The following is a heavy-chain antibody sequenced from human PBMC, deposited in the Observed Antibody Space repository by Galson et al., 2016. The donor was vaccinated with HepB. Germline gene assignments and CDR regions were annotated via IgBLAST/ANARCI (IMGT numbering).Heavy chain of an antibody. D-gene: IGHD6-19*01. Sequence: SLRLSCAVSGFIVSNNYMIWVRQAPGKGLEWVSLIYSGGSTSYADSVKGRFTISRDSSQNTLYLQMNSLRAEDTAVYYCAGRHSQWPHWGQGTLFTVSS. CDR1: GFIVSNNY. CDR2: IYSGGST. CDR3: AGRHSQWPH. V-gene: IGHV3-53*01. J-gene: IGHJ4*02.